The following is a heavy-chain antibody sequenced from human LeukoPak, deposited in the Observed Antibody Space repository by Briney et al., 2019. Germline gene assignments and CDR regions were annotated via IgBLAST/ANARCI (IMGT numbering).Heavy chain of an antibody. J-gene: IGHJ4*02. CDR2: ISYDGSNK. CDR1: GFTFSSYA. V-gene: IGHV3-30*14. Sequence: PGGSLRLSCAASGFTFSSYAMHWVRQAPGKGLEWVAVISYDGSNKYYADSVKGRFTISRDNSKNTLYLQMNSLRAEDTAVYYCARGRGWPMVRQMSNGDYWGQGTLVTVSS. D-gene: IGHD3-10*01. CDR3: ARGRGWPMVRQMSNGDY.